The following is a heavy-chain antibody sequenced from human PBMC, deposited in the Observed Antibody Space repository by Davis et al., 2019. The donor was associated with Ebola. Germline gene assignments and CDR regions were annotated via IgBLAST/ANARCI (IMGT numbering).Heavy chain of an antibody. CDR2: ISSSSSYT. V-gene: IGHV3-11*06. CDR1: GFIFSDYY. CDR3: ARIVSHDSSNADAFDI. J-gene: IGHJ3*02. Sequence: GESLKISCTASGFIFSDYYMSWIRQAPGKGLEWVSYISSSSSYTNYADSVKGRFTISRDNAKNSLYLQMNSLRAEDTAVYYCARIVSHDSSNADAFDIWGQGTMVTVSS. D-gene: IGHD3-22*01.